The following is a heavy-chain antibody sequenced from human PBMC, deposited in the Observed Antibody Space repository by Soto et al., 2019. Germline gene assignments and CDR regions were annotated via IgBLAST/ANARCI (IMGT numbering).Heavy chain of an antibody. D-gene: IGHD1-26*01. CDR3: ARRGSGSYYDY. CDR2: ISGSGGST. J-gene: IGHJ4*02. V-gene: IGHV3-23*01. Sequence: EVQLLESGGGLVQPGGSLRLSCAASGFTFSSYAMRWVRQAPVKGLEWVSAISGSGGSTYYADSVKGRFTISRDNYKNTLYLQMNSLRAGDTAVYYCARRGSGSYYDYWGQGTLVTVSS. CDR1: GFTFSSYA.